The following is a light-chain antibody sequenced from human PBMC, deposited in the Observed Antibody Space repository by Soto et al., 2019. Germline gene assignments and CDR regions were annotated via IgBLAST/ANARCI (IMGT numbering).Light chain of an antibody. CDR3: ASYTGTDTPWV. CDR1: ASDIGYYTF. Sequence: QSVLTQPASVSGSLGQSITISCTGAASDIGYYTFVSWYQQHPATAPKLIIYDVSHRPSGISFRFSGSKSGNTASLTISGLRAEDEAAYYCASYTGTDTPWVFGGGTKLTVL. V-gene: IGLV2-14*03. CDR2: DVS. J-gene: IGLJ3*02.